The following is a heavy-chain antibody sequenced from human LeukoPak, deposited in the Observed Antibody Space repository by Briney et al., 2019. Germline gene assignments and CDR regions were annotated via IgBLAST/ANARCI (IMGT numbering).Heavy chain of an antibody. CDR1: GFTFSNYA. J-gene: IGHJ4*02. CDR2: ISGSGGSA. V-gene: IGHV3-23*01. CDR3: ARSGAPTLDY. D-gene: IGHD2-15*01. Sequence: PGGSLRLSCAASGFTFSNYAMNWVRQAPGKGLEWVSAISGSGGSAYYADSAKGRFTISRDNAKNTLYLQMNSLRAEDTAVYYCARSGAPTLDYWGQGTLVIVSS.